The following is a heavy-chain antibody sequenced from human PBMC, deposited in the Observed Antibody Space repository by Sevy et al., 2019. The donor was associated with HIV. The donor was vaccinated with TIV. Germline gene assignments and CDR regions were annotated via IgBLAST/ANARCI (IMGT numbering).Heavy chain of an antibody. J-gene: IGHJ6*01. D-gene: IGHD2-2*01. CDR2: IKKDGSEK. CDR3: ARDCSSSTCLWGLDV. CDR1: GFTLNKYW. V-gene: IGHV3-7*03. Sequence: GGSLRLSCAASGFTLNKYWMTWVRQAPGKGLEWVATIKKDGSEKYHVDSVRGRFTISRDNAKNSLYLQMNNLRVEDTATYYCARDCSSSTCLWGLDVWGQGTTVTVSS.